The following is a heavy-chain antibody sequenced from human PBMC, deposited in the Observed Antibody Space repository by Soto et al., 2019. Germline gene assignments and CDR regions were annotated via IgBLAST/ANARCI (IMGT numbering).Heavy chain of an antibody. CDR3: ARAHRDLQQLVQYYYGMDV. V-gene: IGHV4-30-4*01. Sequence: QVQLQESGPGLVKPSQTLSLTCTVSGGSISIGDYYWSWIRQPPGKGLEWIGYSSYSGSTYYNPSLKSRVSISVDTSKNQFSLKLSSVTAADTAVYYCARAHRDLQQLVQYYYGMDVWGQGTTVTVSS. CDR2: SSYSGST. D-gene: IGHD6-13*01. CDR1: GGSISIGDYY. J-gene: IGHJ6*02.